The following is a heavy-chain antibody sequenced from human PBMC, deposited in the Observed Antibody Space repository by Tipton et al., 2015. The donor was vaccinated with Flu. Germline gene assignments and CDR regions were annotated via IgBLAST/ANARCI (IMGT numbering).Heavy chain of an antibody. V-gene: IGHV4-59*12. CDR2: IYYSGST. D-gene: IGHD4-17*01. J-gene: IGHJ6*03. Sequence: TLSLTCTVSGGSISSYYWSWIRQPPGKGLEWIGYIYYSGSTNYNPSLKSRVTISVDTSKNQFSLKLSSVTAADTAVYYCARGQGDYPYYYYYMDVWGKGTTVTVSS. CDR3: ARGQGDYPYYYYYMDV. CDR1: GGSISSYY.